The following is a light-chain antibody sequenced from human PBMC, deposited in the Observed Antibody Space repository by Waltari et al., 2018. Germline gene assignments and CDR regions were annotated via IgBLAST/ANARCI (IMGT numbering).Light chain of an antibody. Sequence: QSVLTLPPSVSGAPGQRVSISCTGTGSTPGAGYDVHWYQQLPGKAPKLLIFGTSTRPPGVPDRFFGSQSGTSASLAITGLQAEDEADCYCQSYDTSLSVVFGGGTKLTIL. CDR1: GSTPGAGYD. V-gene: IGLV1-40*01. CDR2: GTS. CDR3: QSYDTSLSVV. J-gene: IGLJ2*01.